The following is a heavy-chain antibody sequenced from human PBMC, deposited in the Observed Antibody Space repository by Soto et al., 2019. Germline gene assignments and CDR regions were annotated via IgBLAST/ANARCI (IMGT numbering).Heavy chain of an antibody. CDR2: IYYSGST. J-gene: IGHJ6*02. V-gene: IGHV4-39*07. CDR1: GGSISSSSYY. D-gene: IGHD4-4*01. Sequence: SETLSLTCTVSGGSISSSSYYWGWIRQPPGKGLEWIGSIYYSGSTYYNPSLKSRVTISVDTSKNQFSLKLSSVTAADTAVYYCARHYSNYGDYYYGMDVWGQGTTVTVSS. CDR3: ARHYSNYGDYYYGMDV.